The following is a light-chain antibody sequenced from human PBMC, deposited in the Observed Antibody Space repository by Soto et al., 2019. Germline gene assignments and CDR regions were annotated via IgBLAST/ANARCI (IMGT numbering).Light chain of an antibody. CDR3: LLSYSGTNWV. CDR2: DTT. Sequence: QAVVTQEPSLTVSPGGTVTLTCGSSTGAVTSGHYPYWFQQKPGQAPRTLIYDTTNKHSWTPARFSGSLLGGKAALMLAGAQTDDEADYYCLLSYSGTNWVFGGGTKVTVL. V-gene: IGLV7-46*01. CDR1: TGAVTSGHY. J-gene: IGLJ3*02.